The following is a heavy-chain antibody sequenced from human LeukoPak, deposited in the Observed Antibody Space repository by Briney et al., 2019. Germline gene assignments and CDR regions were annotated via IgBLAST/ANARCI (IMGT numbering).Heavy chain of an antibody. J-gene: IGHJ4*02. D-gene: IGHD3-10*01. Sequence: GGSLRLSCAASGFTFSSYAMHWVRQAPGKGLEWVAFIRYDGSNKYYADSVKGRFTISRDNSKNTLYLQMNSLRAEDTAVYYCAKLSATSGMYYFDYWGQGTLVTVSS. CDR2: IRYDGSNK. V-gene: IGHV3-30*02. CDR1: GFTFSSYA. CDR3: AKLSATSGMYYFDY.